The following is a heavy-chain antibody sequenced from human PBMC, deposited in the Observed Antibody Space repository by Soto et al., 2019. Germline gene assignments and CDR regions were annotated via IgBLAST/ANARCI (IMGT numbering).Heavy chain of an antibody. CDR1: GGSISSSDW. CDR3: ARDGHSSGWS. D-gene: IGHD6-19*01. CDR2: TSHRGST. J-gene: IGHJ5*02. Sequence: QVQLQESGPGLVKPSGTLSLTCAVSGGSISSSDWWSWVRQPPGKGLQWIGETSHRGSTTYNPSLKSRVTISVDKSNNQFSLKLSSVTAADTAVYYCARDGHSSGWSWGQGTLVTVSS. V-gene: IGHV4-4*02.